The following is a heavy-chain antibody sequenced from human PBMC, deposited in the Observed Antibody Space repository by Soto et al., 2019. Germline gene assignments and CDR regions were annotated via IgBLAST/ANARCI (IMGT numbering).Heavy chain of an antibody. CDR3: ARARENYDIYYYMDV. J-gene: IGHJ6*03. CDR2: IYYSGST. V-gene: IGHV4-59*01. D-gene: IGHD3-9*01. Sequence: SETLSLTCTVSGGSISSYYWSWIRQPPGKGLEWIGYIYYSGSTNYNPSLKSRVTISVDTSKNQFSLKLSSVTAADTAVYYCARARENYDIYYYMDVWGKGTTVTVSS. CDR1: GGSISSYY.